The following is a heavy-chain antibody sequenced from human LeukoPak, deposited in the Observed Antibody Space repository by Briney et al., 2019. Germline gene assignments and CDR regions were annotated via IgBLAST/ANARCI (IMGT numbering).Heavy chain of an antibody. V-gene: IGHV3-30*04. CDR3: AREDIVVVPAAADY. CDR1: GFTFSSYA. J-gene: IGHJ4*02. D-gene: IGHD2-2*01. Sequence: GGYLRLSCAASGFTFSSYAMHWVRQAPGKGLEWVAVISYDGSNKYYADSVKGRFTISRDNSKNTLYLQMNSLRAEDTAVYYCAREDIVVVPAAADYWGQRTLVTVSS. CDR2: ISYDGSNK.